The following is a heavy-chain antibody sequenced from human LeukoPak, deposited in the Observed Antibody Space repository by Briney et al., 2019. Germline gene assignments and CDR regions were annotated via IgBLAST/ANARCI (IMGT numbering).Heavy chain of an antibody. CDR1: GFTFDDYG. CDR3: ARDEYYGSGSYYNPEYFDY. CDR2: INWNGGST. V-gene: IGHV3-20*04. Sequence: GGSLRLSCAASGFTFDDYGMSWVRQAPGKGLEWVSGINWNGGSTGYADSVKGRFTISRDNAKNSLYLQMNSLRAEDTALYYCARDEYYGSGSYYNPEYFDYWGQGTLVTVSS. J-gene: IGHJ4*02. D-gene: IGHD3-10*01.